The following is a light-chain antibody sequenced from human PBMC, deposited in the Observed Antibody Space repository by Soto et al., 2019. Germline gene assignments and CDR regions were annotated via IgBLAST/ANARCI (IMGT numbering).Light chain of an antibody. V-gene: IGKV1-5*01. Sequence: DIQMTQSPSTLSASVGDTVTITCRASESIDKWLAWYQQKPGKAPKLLIFAASTLVRGVTSRFSGRGSGTEFKLNISSLQADDYATFYCQQYHTDWTFGQGTKVEIK. CDR1: ESIDKW. CDR2: AAS. J-gene: IGKJ1*01. CDR3: QQYHTDWT.